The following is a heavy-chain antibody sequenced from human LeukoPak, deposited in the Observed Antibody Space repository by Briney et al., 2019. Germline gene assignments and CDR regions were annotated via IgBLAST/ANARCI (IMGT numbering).Heavy chain of an antibody. CDR1: GDSITSRSY. D-gene: IGHD5-18*01. CDR2: LRHSGNT. CDR3: ARVWGYSYGIDY. Sequence: TSETLSLTCTVSGDSITSRSYWSWIRQPPGKGLEWIGYLRHSGNTNHNSSFRGRVTFSLDTSKNQFSLILRSVTAADTAVYYCARVWGYSYGIDYWGQGTLVTVSS. J-gene: IGHJ4*02. V-gene: IGHV4-59*11.